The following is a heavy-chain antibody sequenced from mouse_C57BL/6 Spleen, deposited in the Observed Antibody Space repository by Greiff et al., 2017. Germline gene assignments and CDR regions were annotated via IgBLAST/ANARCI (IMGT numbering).Heavy chain of an antibody. CDR1: GFTFSDFY. CDR2: SRNKANDYTT. CDR3: ARNFYFDY. J-gene: IGHJ2*01. Sequence: EVKLMESGGGLVQSGRSLRLSCATSGFTFSDFYMEWVRQAPGKGLEWIAASRNKANDYTTEYSASVKGRFIVSRDTSQSILYLQMNALRAEDTAIYYCARNFYFDYWGQGTTLTVSS. V-gene: IGHV7-1*01.